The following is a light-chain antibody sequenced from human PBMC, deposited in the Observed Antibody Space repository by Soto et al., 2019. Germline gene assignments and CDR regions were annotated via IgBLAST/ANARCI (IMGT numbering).Light chain of an antibody. CDR1: QSVAGN. V-gene: IGKV3-15*01. CDR3: QQYNNWPPIT. J-gene: IGKJ4*01. Sequence: EIVMTQSPATLSVSPGERATLSCRASQSVAGNLAWYQQKPGQAPRLLIYGASTRATGIPARFSGSGSGTEFTLTISSLQSEDFAVYYGQQYNNWPPITFGGGTKVEIK. CDR2: GAS.